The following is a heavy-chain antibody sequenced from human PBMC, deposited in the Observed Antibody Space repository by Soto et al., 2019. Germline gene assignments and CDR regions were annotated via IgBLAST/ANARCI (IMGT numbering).Heavy chain of an antibody. D-gene: IGHD3-22*01. CDR1: GFTFSSYS. J-gene: IGHJ4*02. V-gene: IGHV3-21*01. CDR2: ISSSSSYI. Sequence: GGSLRLSCAASGFTFSSYSMNWVRQAPGKGLEWVSSISSSSSYIYYADSVKGRFTISRDNAKNSLYLQMNSLRAEDTAVYYCARALPSGAWDYYDSSGYYFDYWGQGTLVTV. CDR3: ARALPSGAWDYYDSSGYYFDY.